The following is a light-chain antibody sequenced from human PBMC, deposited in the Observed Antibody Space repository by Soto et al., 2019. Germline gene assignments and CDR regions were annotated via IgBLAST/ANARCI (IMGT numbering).Light chain of an antibody. Sequence: DFQMTQSPSSLSASVGDRVTITCRATQAIKNFLNWYQQKPGRAPKLLISDESTLQRGVPSRFSGSGSGTHFTFVISSPQHEDVATYYCQQSDNLPLTFGQGTRLDIK. CDR2: DES. J-gene: IGKJ5*01. V-gene: IGKV1-33*01. CDR3: QQSDNLPLT. CDR1: QAIKNF.